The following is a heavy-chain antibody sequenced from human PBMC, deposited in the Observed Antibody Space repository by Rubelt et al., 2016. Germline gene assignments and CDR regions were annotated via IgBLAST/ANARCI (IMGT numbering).Heavy chain of an antibody. Sequence: QLQLQESGPGLVKPSETLSLTCTVSGGSISSSSYYWGWIRQPPGKGLEWIGSIYYSGSTYYNPSLKSRVTISVDTSKNQFSLKLGSVTAADTAVYYCARDWYGGVTGFMRDAFDVWGQGTTVTVSS. CDR1: GGSISSSSYY. CDR2: IYYSGST. D-gene: IGHD3-16*01. CDR3: ARDWYGGVTGFMRDAFDV. V-gene: IGHV4-39*02. J-gene: IGHJ3*01.